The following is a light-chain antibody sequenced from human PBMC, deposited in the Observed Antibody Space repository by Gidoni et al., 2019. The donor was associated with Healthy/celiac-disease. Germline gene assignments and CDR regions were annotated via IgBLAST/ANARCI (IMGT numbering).Light chain of an antibody. J-gene: IGKJ2*01. CDR1: QSISSY. CDR3: QQSYSTPYT. CDR2: AAS. V-gene: IGKV1-39*01. Sequence: IQITQSPSSLSASVGDRVTITCQASQSISSYLNWYQQKPGKAPKLLIYAASSLQSGVPSRFSGSGSGTDFTLTISSLQPEDFATYYCQQSYSTPYTFGQGTKLEIK.